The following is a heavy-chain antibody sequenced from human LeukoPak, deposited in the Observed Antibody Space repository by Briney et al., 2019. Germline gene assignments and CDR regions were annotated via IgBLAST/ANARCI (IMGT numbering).Heavy chain of an antibody. V-gene: IGHV3-74*01. CDR1: GFTFNSHW. D-gene: IGHD1-26*01. CDR3: ARGGSPPEALGDTFDI. CDR2: VNGDGGST. J-gene: IGHJ3*02. Sequence: GGSLRLSCVASGFTFNSHWMHWVRRAPGKGLVWVSRVNGDGGSTRYADSVQGRFTISRDNAKNTLYLQMNSLRAGDTAVYYCARGGSPPEALGDTFDIWGQGTRVTVSS.